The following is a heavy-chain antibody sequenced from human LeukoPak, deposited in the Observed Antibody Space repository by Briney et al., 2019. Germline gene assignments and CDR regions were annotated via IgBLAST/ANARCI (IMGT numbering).Heavy chain of an antibody. Sequence: ESGPALVKPTQTLTLTCTFSGFSLSTPEMCVTWIRQPPGKALEWLARIDWDDDKFYSPSLRTRLTISKDTPKNQVVLRMTNMDPVDTGTYYCARMTPDSPSFDNWGQGALITVSS. CDR3: ARMTPDSPSFDN. V-gene: IGHV2-70*17. CDR1: GFSLSTPEMC. J-gene: IGHJ4*02. D-gene: IGHD2-15*01. CDR2: IDWDDDK.